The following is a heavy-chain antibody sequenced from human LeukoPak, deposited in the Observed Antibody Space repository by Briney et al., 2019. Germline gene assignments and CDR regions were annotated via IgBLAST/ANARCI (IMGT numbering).Heavy chain of an antibody. CDR2: IYYSGST. Sequence: SETLSLTCTVSGGSISSYYWSWIRQPPGKGLEWIGYIYYSGSTNYNPSLKSRVTISVDRSKNQFSLKLSSVTAADTAVYYCARAHPYYYDSSALDYYYMDVWGKGTTVTVSS. D-gene: IGHD3-22*01. J-gene: IGHJ6*03. CDR1: GGSISSYY. V-gene: IGHV4-59*12. CDR3: ARAHPYYYDSSALDYYYMDV.